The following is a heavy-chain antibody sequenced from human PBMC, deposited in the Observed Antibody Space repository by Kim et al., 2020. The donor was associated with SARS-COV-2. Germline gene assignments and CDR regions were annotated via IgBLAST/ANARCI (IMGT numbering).Heavy chain of an antibody. D-gene: IGHD6-13*01. Sequence: GGSLRREGGEEGGNWRSEGRNGGRQAPGKGLEWVAVIWYDGSNKYYADSVKGRFTISRDNSKNTLDLQINSLRAEDTAVYYCAKDGGCSLYYYFYYGTDV. J-gene: IGHJ6*01. V-gene: IGHV3-33*06. CDR3: AKDGGCSLYYYFYYGTDV. CDR2: IWYDGSNK. CDR1: GGNWRSEG.